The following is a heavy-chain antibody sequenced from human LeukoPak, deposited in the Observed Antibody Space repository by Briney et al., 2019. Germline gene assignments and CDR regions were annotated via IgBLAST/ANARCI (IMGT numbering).Heavy chain of an antibody. CDR2: INHSGST. D-gene: IGHD5-18*01. V-gene: IGHV4-34*01. Sequence: SETLSLTCTVSGGSISSYYWSWIRQPAGKGLEWIGEINHSGSTNYNPSLKSRVTISVDTSKNQFSLKLSSVTAADTAVYYCARDRELWYDYWGQGTLVTVSS. CDR3: ARDRELWYDY. CDR1: GGSISSYY. J-gene: IGHJ4*02.